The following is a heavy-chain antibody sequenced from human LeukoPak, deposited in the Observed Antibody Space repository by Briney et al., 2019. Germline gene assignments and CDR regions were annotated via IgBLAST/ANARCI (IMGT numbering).Heavy chain of an antibody. CDR1: GFTFSSYA. Sequence: GGSLRLSCAASGFTFSSYAMHWVRQAPGKGLEWVAVISYDGSNKYYADSVKGRFTISRDNSKNTLYLQLNSLRAEDTAVYYCAREMQRVGDSSGYKGYAFDIWGQGTMVTVSS. J-gene: IGHJ3*02. CDR2: ISYDGSNK. CDR3: AREMQRVGDSSGYKGYAFDI. V-gene: IGHV3-30*04. D-gene: IGHD3-22*01.